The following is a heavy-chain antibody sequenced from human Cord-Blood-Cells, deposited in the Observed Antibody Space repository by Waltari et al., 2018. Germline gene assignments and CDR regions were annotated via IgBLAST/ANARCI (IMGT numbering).Heavy chain of an antibody. D-gene: IGHD2-15*01. Sequence: QVQLVQSGAEVKKPGASVKVSCKASGYTFTGYYMHWVRQAPGQGLEWMGWINPNSGGTNYAQKFQGRVTMTRDTSISTAYMELSRLRSDDTAVYYCARDISEDIGYNPFYYYYMDVWGKGTTVTVSS. V-gene: IGHV1-2*02. CDR1: GYTFTGYY. J-gene: IGHJ6*03. CDR2: INPNSGGT. CDR3: ARDISEDIGYNPFYYYYMDV.